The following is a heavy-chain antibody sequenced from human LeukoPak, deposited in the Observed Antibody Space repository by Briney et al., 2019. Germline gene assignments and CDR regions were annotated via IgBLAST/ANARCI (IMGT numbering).Heavy chain of an antibody. CDR1: GFAVSSNY. D-gene: IGHD2-2*02. CDR2: IYSGGST. CDR3: ARDPTRYCSSSSCYT. V-gene: IGHV3-53*01. Sequence: GGSLRPSCAASGFAVSSNYMSWVRQAPGKGLEWVSVIYSGGSTYYADSVKGRFTISRDNSKNTLYLQMNSLRAEDTAVYYCARDPTRYCSSSSCYTWGQGTLVTVSS. J-gene: IGHJ5*02.